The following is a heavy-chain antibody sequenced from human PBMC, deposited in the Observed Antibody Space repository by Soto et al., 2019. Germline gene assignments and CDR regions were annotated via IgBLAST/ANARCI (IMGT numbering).Heavy chain of an antibody. V-gene: IGHV5-51*07. J-gene: IGHJ3*02. CDR3: ARFRSYYYDSSGYYDAFDI. CDR1: GYSFTSYW. Sequence: GESLKISCKGSGYSFTSYWIGWVHQMPGKGLEWMGIIYPGDSDTRYSPSFQGQVTISADKSISTAYLQWSSLKASDTAMYYCARFRSYYYDSSGYYDAFDIWGQGTMVTVSS. CDR2: IYPGDSDT. D-gene: IGHD3-22*01.